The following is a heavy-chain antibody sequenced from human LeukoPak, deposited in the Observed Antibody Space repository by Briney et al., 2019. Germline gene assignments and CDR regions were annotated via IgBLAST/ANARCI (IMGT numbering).Heavy chain of an antibody. CDR3: AREAVGAAAGTYNFDY. Sequence: SETLSLTCTVSGGSVSSGSYYWSWIRQPPGKGLEWIGYIYYSGSTNYNPSLKSRVTISVDTSKNQFSLKLSSVTAADTAAYYCAREAVGAAAGTYNFDYWGQGTLVTVSS. J-gene: IGHJ4*02. CDR1: GGSVSSGSYY. CDR2: IYYSGST. D-gene: IGHD6-13*01. V-gene: IGHV4-61*01.